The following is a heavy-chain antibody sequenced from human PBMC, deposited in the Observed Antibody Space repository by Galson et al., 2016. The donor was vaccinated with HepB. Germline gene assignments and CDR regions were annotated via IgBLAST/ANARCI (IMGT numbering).Heavy chain of an antibody. J-gene: IGHJ4*02. Sequence: ETLSLTCAVSGVSISSSDWWSWIRQPPGQGLEWIGQIFHSGRVNYTPSLASRVTISIDTSNNHFSLRLTSVTAADTALYYCARQYWGGPSDYWGQGMLVIVSS. CDR2: IFHSGRV. D-gene: IGHD2/OR15-2a*01. CDR1: GVSISSSDW. CDR3: ARQYWGGPSDY. V-gene: IGHV4-4*02.